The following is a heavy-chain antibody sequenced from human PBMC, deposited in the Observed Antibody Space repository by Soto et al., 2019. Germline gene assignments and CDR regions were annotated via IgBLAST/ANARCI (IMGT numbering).Heavy chain of an antibody. CDR2: IDYSGST. Sequence: QVQLQESGPGLVKPSQTLSLTCTVSGGSISSGGYYWSWIRQHPGKGLEWIGYIDYSGSTYHNPSLRARVTISIDTSKNQFSLTLSSLTAADTAVYYCATQRTADGSGYYLSFDYWGQGTLVTVSS. J-gene: IGHJ4*02. V-gene: IGHV4-31*03. CDR3: ATQRTADGSGYYLSFDY. CDR1: GGSISSGGYY. D-gene: IGHD3-22*01.